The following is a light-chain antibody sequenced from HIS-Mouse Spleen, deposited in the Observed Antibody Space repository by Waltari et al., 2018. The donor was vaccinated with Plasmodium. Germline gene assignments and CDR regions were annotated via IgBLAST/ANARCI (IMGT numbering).Light chain of an antibody. J-gene: IGLJ3*02. V-gene: IGLV3-19*01. CDR2: GKN. CDR3: NSRDSSGNHQV. CDR1: SLRSYY. Sequence: SSELTQDPAVSVALGQTVRITCQGDSLRSYYASWYQQKPGQAPVLVIYGKNNRPSWIPDRFSGSSSGKTASLTITGAQAEDEADYYCNSRDSSGNHQVFGGGTKLTVL.